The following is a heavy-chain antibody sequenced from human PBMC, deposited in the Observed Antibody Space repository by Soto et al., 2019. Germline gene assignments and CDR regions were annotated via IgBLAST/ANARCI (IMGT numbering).Heavy chain of an antibody. V-gene: IGHV4-39*01. CDR3: ARHLLAAAGTYYYGMDV. CDR2: IYYSGST. J-gene: IGHJ6*02. CDR1: GGSISSSSYY. D-gene: IGHD6-13*01. Sequence: PSETLSLTCTVSGGSISSSSYYWGWIRQPPGKGLEWIGSIYYSGSTYYNPSLKSRVTISVDTSKNQFSLKLSSVTAADTAVYYCARHLLAAAGTYYYGMDVWGQGTTVTVSS.